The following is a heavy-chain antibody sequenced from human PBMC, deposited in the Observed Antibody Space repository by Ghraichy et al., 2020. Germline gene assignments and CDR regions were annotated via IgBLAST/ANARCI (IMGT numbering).Heavy chain of an antibody. CDR3: ARDRGGNSGSYYYGMDV. Sequence: SQNLSLTCTVSGGSIGSYYLSWIRQPPGKGLEWIGFIYYTGSTSYNPSLKSRATISQDTSKSQFSLKLSAVTAADTALYYCARDRGGNSGSYYYGMDVWGQGTTVTVSS. CDR2: IYYTGST. CDR1: GGSIGSYY. D-gene: IGHD4-23*01. J-gene: IGHJ6*02. V-gene: IGHV4-59*01.